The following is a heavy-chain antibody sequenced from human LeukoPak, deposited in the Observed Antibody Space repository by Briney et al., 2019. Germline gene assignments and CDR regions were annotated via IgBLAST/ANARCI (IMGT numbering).Heavy chain of an antibody. V-gene: IGHV4-34*01. D-gene: IGHD6-19*01. Sequence: SETLSLTCAVYGGSFSGYYWSWIRQPPGKGLEWIGEINHSGSTNYNPSLKSRVTISVDTSKNQFSLKLSSVTAADTAVYYCARGVQWLGEYNRFDPWGQGTLVTVSS. CDR2: INHSGST. CDR1: GGSFSGYY. J-gene: IGHJ5*02. CDR3: ARGVQWLGEYNRFDP.